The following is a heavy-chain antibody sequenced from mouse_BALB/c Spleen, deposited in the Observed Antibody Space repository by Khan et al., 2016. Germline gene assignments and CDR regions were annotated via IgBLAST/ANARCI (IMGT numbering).Heavy chain of an antibody. V-gene: IGHV4-1*02. D-gene: IGHD1-1*01. J-gene: IGHJ3*01. CDR2: INPDSRTI. CDR3: ARAGYYGYLAY. CDR1: GFDFRRYW. Sequence: EVKLLESGGGLVQPGGSLKLSCAASGFDFRRYWMSWVRQAPGKGLEWIGEINPDSRTINSTPSLKDKFTISRDHAKNTLYLQMSKGRSEDTALYYCARAGYYGYLAYWGQGTLVSVSA.